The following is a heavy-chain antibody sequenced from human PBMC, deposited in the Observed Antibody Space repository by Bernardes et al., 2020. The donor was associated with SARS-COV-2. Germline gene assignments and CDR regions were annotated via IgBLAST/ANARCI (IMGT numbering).Heavy chain of an antibody. V-gene: IGHV5-51*06. Sequence: GESLKISCKGSGYSFSNSWMGWVRQVSGKGLEWMGIIYPGDFDTRYSPSCEGQVVISVDKSISAAYLEWISLKASDTSMYYCATLFCPTLCLVPNAFDLWGQGTMVIVSS. D-gene: IGHD1-26*01. CDR2: IYPGDFDT. CDR3: ATLFCPTLCLVPNAFDL. J-gene: IGHJ3*01. CDR1: GYSFSNSW.